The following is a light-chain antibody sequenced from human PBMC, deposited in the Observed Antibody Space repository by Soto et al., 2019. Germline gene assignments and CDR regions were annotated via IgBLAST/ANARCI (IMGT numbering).Light chain of an antibody. J-gene: IGLJ2*01. CDR1: SSDVGGYNY. Sequence: QSALTQPRSVSGSPGQSVTISCTGTSSDVGGYNYVSWYQQHPGKAPKVMIYDVSKWPSGVPDRFSGSKSGNTASLTISGLQAEDEADYYCCSYAGSHTYVVFGGGTKLTVL. CDR3: CSYAGSHTYVV. CDR2: DVS. V-gene: IGLV2-11*01.